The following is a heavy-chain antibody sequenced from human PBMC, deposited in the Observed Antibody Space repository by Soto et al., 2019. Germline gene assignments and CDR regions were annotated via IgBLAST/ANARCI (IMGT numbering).Heavy chain of an antibody. CDR3: GRYFASGSYYIDY. CDR1: GFTFSSYG. D-gene: IGHD3-10*01. Sequence: EVQLVESGGGLVKPGGSLRLSCAASGFTFSSYGMNWVRQAPGKGLEWVSSISSSSSYIYYADSVKGRFTISRDNAKNSLYLKMNSLRAEDTAVYYCGRYFASGSYYIDYWGQGILVTVSS. V-gene: IGHV3-21*01. CDR2: ISSSSSYI. J-gene: IGHJ4*02.